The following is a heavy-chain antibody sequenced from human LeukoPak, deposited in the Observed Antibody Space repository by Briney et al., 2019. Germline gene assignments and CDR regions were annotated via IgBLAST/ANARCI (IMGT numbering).Heavy chain of an antibody. V-gene: IGHV1-69*13. J-gene: IGHJ4*02. CDR2: IIPIFGTA. CDR1: GGTFSSYA. Sequence: ASVKVSCKASGGTFSSYAISWVRQAPGQGLEWMGGIIPIFGTANYAQKFQGRVTITADESTSTAYMELSSLRSEDTAVYYCARDRDGDLGHKPDYDYWGQGTLVTVSS. CDR3: ARDRDGDLGHKPDYDY. D-gene: IGHD4-17*01.